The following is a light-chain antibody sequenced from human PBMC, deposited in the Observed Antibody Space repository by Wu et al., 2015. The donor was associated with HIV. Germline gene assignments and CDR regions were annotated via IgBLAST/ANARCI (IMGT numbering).Light chain of an antibody. CDR1: QSVSTF. CDR3: QQYGSSPWT. V-gene: IGKV3-20*01. Sequence: EIVLTQSPGTLSLSPGERATLSCRASQSVSTFFAWYQQKPGQAPRLLIYGASSRAPGIPDRFSGSGSGTDFTLTVSRLEPEDFAVYYCQQYGSSPWTFGQGTKVEIK. J-gene: IGKJ1*01. CDR2: GAS.